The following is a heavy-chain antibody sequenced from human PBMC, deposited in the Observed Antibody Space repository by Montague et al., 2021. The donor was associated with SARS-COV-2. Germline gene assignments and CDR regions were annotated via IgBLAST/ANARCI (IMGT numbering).Heavy chain of an antibody. CDR3: ARITVITPRYFDS. Sequence: TLSLTCSVSGDSIANNRYYWSWIRQPAGQGLEWIGCVYRNGKTNYNPALKSRVSMVLDTPKNHFSLSLESVTAADTAVYYCARITVITPRYFDSWGQGSLVTVAS. D-gene: IGHD4-23*01. CDR2: VYRNGKT. J-gene: IGHJ4*02. CDR1: GDSIANNRYY. V-gene: IGHV4-61*02.